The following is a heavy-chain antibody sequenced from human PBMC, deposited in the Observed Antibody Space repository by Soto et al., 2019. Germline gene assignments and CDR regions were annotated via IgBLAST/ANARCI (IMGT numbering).Heavy chain of an antibody. Sequence: QVQLQESGPGLVKPSETLSLTCTVSGGSISSYYWSWIRQPPGKGLEWIGYIYYSGSTNYNPSLKGRVTISVDTSKNQFSLKLSSVTAADTAVYYCARSTVSAFDIWGQGTMVTVSS. CDR3: ARSTVSAFDI. J-gene: IGHJ3*02. CDR1: GGSISSYY. CDR2: IYYSGST. V-gene: IGHV4-59*01. D-gene: IGHD4-17*01.